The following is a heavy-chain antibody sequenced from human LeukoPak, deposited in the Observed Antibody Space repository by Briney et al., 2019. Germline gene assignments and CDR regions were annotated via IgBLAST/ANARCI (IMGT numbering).Heavy chain of an antibody. Sequence: GGSLRLSCAASGFTFSSYAMSWVRQAPGKGLEWVSGISTSGGSTYYADSVKGRFTISRDNAKNSLYLQMNSLRAEDTAVYYCARLPGYSSSWYDWYFDLWGRGTLVTVSS. D-gene: IGHD6-13*01. J-gene: IGHJ2*01. CDR3: ARLPGYSSSWYDWYFDL. V-gene: IGHV3-23*01. CDR2: ISTSGGST. CDR1: GFTFSSYA.